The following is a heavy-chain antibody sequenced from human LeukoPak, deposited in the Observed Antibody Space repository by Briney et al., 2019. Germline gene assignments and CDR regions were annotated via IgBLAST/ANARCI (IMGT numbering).Heavy chain of an antibody. Sequence: SETLSLTCTVSGGSISSSSYYWGWIRQPPGKGLEWIGSIYYSGSTYYNPSLKSRVTISVDTSKSQFSLKLSSVTAADTAVYYCARDDTVVTPLGAFDIWGQGTMVTVSS. J-gene: IGHJ3*02. CDR3: ARDDTVVTPLGAFDI. CDR1: GGSISSSSYY. V-gene: IGHV4-39*07. CDR2: IYYSGST. D-gene: IGHD4-23*01.